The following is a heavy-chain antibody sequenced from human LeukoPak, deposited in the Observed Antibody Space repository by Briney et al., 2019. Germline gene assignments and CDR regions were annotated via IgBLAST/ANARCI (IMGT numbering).Heavy chain of an antibody. J-gene: IGHJ4*02. V-gene: IGHV3-49*04. CDR2: IRSNPYGGTT. CDR1: GFTLSNYG. CDR3: TRGLLPGY. Sequence: PGGSLRLSCVASGFTLSNYGMHWVRQAPGKGLEWVGFIRSNPYGGTTEYAASVKGRFTISRDDSKSIAYLQMNSLKTEDTAVYYCTRGLLPGYWGQGTLVTVSS. D-gene: IGHD2/OR15-2a*01.